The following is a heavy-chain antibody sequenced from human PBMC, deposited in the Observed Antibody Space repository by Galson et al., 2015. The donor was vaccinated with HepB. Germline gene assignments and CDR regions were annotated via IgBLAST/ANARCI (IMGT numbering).Heavy chain of an antibody. J-gene: IGHJ5*02. Sequence: SLRLSCAASGFPFSVYGMHWVRQAPGKGLEWVANIKQDGSEKYYVDSVKGRFTISRDNAKNSLYLQMNSLRAEDTAVYYCARDPWDYDDNWFDPWGQGTLVTVSS. D-gene: IGHD3-22*01. V-gene: IGHV3-7*01. CDR1: GFPFSVYG. CDR3: ARDPWDYDDNWFDP. CDR2: IKQDGSEK.